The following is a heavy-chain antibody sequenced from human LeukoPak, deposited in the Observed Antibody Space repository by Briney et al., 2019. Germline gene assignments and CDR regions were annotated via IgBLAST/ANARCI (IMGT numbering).Heavy chain of an antibody. CDR2: IYYSGST. D-gene: IGHD3-3*01. CDR1: GGSISSGDYY. Sequence: SETLSLTCTVSGGSISSGDYYWSWIRQPPGKGLEWIGYIYYSGSTYYNPSLKSRVTISVDTSKNQFSLKLSSVTAADTAVYYCASDVTYYDFWSGYSWFDPWGQGTLVTVSS. CDR3: ASDVTYYDFWSGYSWFDP. J-gene: IGHJ5*02. V-gene: IGHV4-30-4*08.